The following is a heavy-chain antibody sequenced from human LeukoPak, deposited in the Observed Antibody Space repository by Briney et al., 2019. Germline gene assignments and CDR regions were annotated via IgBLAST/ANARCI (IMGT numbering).Heavy chain of an antibody. Sequence: PGGSLRLSCAASGFTFSSYSMNWVRQAPGKGMEWVSSISSSSSYIYYADSVKGRFTISRDNAKNSLYLQMNSLRAEDTAVYYCARAVAAGLDYWGQGALVTVSS. J-gene: IGHJ4*02. CDR3: ARAVAAGLDY. CDR1: GFTFSSYS. D-gene: IGHD6-13*01. CDR2: ISSSSSYI. V-gene: IGHV3-21*01.